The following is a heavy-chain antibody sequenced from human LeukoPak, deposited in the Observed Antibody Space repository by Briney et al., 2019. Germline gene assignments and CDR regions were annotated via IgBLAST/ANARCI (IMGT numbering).Heavy chain of an antibody. V-gene: IGHV3-23*01. Sequence: PGGSLRLSCTASGFTLSTYAMSWVRQAPGKGLEWVSAISGSGGSTYYADSVKGRFTISRDNSKNTLYLQMNSLRAEDTAVYYCANYDSAGRNNKYYFDYWGQGTLVTVSS. CDR3: ANYDSAGRNNKYYFDY. D-gene: IGHD6-13*01. CDR2: ISGSGGST. J-gene: IGHJ4*02. CDR1: GFTLSTYA.